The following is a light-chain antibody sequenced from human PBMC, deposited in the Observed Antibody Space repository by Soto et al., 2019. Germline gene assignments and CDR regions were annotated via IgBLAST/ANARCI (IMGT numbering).Light chain of an antibody. J-gene: IGKJ1*01. V-gene: IGKV1-5*01. CDR2: DAS. CDR3: QHYNSYSEA. Sequence: DIHMARSPHSLYVSVGDRVHLTSRTSQNINAWLAWYQQRPGQAPKLLIYDASTVQSGVPSRFSGSGSETEFTLTISSLQPDDFATYYCQHYNSYSEAFGQGTKVDIK. CDR1: QNINAW.